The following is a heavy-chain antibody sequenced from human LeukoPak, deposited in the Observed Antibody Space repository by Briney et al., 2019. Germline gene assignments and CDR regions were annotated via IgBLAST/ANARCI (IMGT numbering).Heavy chain of an antibody. V-gene: IGHV3-23*01. Sequence: GGSLRLSCATSGIMFTSYAFNWVRQAPGKGLEWVSGISGDGTGTSYIDSVKGRFTISRDNSKNTLYLQMNSLRAEDTAVYYCAKGSLDYWGQGTLVTVSS. J-gene: IGHJ4*02. CDR1: GIMFTSYA. CDR2: ISGDGTGT. CDR3: AKGSLDY.